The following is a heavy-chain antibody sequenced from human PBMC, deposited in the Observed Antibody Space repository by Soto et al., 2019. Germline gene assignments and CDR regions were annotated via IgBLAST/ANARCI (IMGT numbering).Heavy chain of an antibody. CDR3: ARGRYGDY. CDR2: ISAHNGNT. V-gene: IGHV1-18*01. CDR1: GYTFTSYG. J-gene: IGHJ4*02. D-gene: IGHD1-1*01. Sequence: QVHLVQSGAEVKKPGASVKVSCKCSGYTFTSYGLTWVLQAPGQGLEWMGWISAHNGNTDYAQKLQGRVSVTRDTSTSTAYMELRSLRSDDTAVYYCARGRYGDYWGQGALVTVSS.